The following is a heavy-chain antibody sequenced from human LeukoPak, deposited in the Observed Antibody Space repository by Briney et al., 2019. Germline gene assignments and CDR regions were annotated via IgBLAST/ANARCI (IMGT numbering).Heavy chain of an antibody. J-gene: IGHJ4*02. CDR1: GGTFSSYT. V-gene: IGHV1-69*02. D-gene: IGHD3-22*01. CDR3: ARAQGDSSGYYWNY. CDR2: IIPILGIA. Sequence: GASVKVSCKASGGTFSSYTISWVRQAPGQGLEWMGRIIPILGIANYAQKFQGGVTITADKSTSTAYMELSSLRSEGTAVYYCARAQGDSSGYYWNYWGQGTLVTVSS.